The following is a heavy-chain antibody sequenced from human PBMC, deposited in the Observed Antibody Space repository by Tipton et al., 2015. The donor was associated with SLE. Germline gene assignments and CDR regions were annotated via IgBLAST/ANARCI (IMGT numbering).Heavy chain of an antibody. CDR2: IYYSGST. CDR1: GGSISSHY. J-gene: IGHJ4*02. D-gene: IGHD6-13*01. CDR3: ARQISSTWYRYFDY. Sequence: TLSLTCTVSGGSISSHYWSWIRQPPGKGLEWIGYIYYSGSTNYNPSLKSRVTISVDTSKNQFSLKLSSVTAADTAVYYCARQISSTWYRYFDYWGQGALVTVSS. V-gene: IGHV4-59*11.